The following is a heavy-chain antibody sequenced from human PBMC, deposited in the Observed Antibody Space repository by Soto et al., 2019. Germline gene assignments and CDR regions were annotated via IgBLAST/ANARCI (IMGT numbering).Heavy chain of an antibody. V-gene: IGHV3-53*01. J-gene: IGHJ5*01. Sequence: EVQLVESGGGLIQPGGSLRLSCAASGFTVSSNYMSWVRQAPGKGLEWVSVIYSGGSTDYADSVKGRFTNTRDNSKNTLYLQMNRLGAEDTAVYYCARQGNWNYNVYWFDPWGQGTQVTVSS. CDR3: ARQGNWNYNVYWFDP. CDR1: GFTVSSNY. D-gene: IGHD1-7*01. CDR2: IYSGGST.